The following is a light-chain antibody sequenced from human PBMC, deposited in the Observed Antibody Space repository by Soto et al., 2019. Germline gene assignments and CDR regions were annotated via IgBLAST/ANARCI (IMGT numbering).Light chain of an antibody. J-gene: IGKJ2*01. Sequence: EIVLTQSPGTLSLSPGERTTLSCRASQSVSSSNLRWYQQKRGQAPRLLIYGAYKRATGIPDRFSGSGSGTDFTLTISRLEPEDFALYYCQHYGNSPPYTFGQGTKVEIK. V-gene: IGKV3-20*01. CDR1: QSVSSSN. CDR3: QHYGNSPPYT. CDR2: GAY.